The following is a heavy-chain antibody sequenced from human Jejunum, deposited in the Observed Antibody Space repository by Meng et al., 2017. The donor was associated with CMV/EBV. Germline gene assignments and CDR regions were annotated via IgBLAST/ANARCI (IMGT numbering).Heavy chain of an antibody. CDR2: INSNTGNP. CDR1: GYTFISYG. CDR3: TRGAGAHTAKFDY. V-gene: IGHV7-4-1*02. J-gene: IGHJ4*02. Sequence: SGYTFISYGMSWVREAPGQRLEWMGWINSNTGNPTYAQDFTGRFVFSLDTSVSTAYLQISSLRAEDTAVYYCTRGAGAHTAKFDYWGQGTLVTVSS. D-gene: IGHD5-18*01.